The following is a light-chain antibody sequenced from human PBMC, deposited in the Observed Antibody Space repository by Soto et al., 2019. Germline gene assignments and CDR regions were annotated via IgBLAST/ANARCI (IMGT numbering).Light chain of an antibody. CDR1: KLGDKY. J-gene: IGLJ1*01. V-gene: IGLV3-1*01. Sequence: ELTQPPSVSVSPGQTASITCSGDKLGDKYACWYQQKPGQSPVLVIYQDSKRPSGIPERFSGSNSGNTATLTISGTQAMDEADYYCQAWDSSTAVFGTGTKVTVL. CDR2: QDS. CDR3: QAWDSSTAV.